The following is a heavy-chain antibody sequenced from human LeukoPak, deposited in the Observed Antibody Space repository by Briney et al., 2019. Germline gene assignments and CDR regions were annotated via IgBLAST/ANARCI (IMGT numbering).Heavy chain of an antibody. D-gene: IGHD2-2*02. CDR1: GYTFTGYY. V-gene: IGHV1-2*02. J-gene: IGHJ4*02. Sequence: ASVKVSCKASGYTFTGYYMHWVRQAPGQGLEWMGWINPNSGGTKYAQKFQDRVTMTGDTSISTAYMELSRLRSDDTAVYYCARGVDTDYFDYWGQGTLVTVSS. CDR2: INPNSGGT. CDR3: ARGVDTDYFDY.